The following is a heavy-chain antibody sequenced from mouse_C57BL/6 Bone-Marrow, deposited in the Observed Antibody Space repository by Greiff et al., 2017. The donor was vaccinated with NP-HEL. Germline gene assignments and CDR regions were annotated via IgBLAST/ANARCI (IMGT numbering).Heavy chain of an antibody. CDR3: ARSPWLRRWDY. V-gene: IGHV1-64*01. D-gene: IGHD2-2*01. Sequence: QVQLQQPGAELVKPGASVKLSCKASGYTFTSYWMHWVKQRPGQGLEWIGMIHPNSGSTNYNEKFKSKATLTVDKSSSTAYMQLSSLTSEDSAVYYCARSPWLRRWDYWGQGTSVTVSS. CDR1: GYTFTSYW. CDR2: IHPNSGST. J-gene: IGHJ4*01.